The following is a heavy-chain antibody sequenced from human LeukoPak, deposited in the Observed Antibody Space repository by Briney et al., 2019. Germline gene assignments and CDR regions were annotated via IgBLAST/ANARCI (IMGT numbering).Heavy chain of an antibody. J-gene: IGHJ1*01. Sequence: GGSLRISFAASGFSFSSYAMHRVRQAPGKGLEWVAVISYDGSNKYYADSVKGRFTISRDNSKNTLYLQMNSLRAEDTAVYYCARVNRGDIYGSGSYYRPIGYFQHWGQGTLVTVSS. CDR2: ISYDGSNK. V-gene: IGHV3-30*04. CDR1: GFSFSSYA. CDR3: ARVNRGDIYGSGSYYRPIGYFQH. D-gene: IGHD3-10*01.